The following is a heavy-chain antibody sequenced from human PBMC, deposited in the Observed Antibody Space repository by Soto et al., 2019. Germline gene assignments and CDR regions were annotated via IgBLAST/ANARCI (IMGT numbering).Heavy chain of an antibody. D-gene: IGHD3-16*01. J-gene: IGHJ5*02. CDR1: GGTFSSYA. CDR2: IIPIFGTA. V-gene: IGHV1-69*01. CDR3: GGGGGGGGT. Sequence: QVQLVQSGAEVKKPGSSVKVSCKASGGTFSSYAISWVRQAPGQGLEWMGGIIPIFGTANYAQKFQGRVRITGDEATSKAYMERSSRRSEDRAVYYWGGGGGGGGTWGQGTLVTVSS.